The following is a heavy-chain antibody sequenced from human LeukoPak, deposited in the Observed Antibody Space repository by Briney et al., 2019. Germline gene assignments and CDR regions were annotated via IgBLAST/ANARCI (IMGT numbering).Heavy chain of an antibody. Sequence: PSGTLSLTCAVSGGSISSTNRWTWVRQSPGKGLEWIGETHHSGTTNYNPSLRSRVTISLDKSKNQFSLELSSVTAADTAVYYCAASGHYYRVGAFDIWGQGTMVTVS. D-gene: IGHD1-26*01. CDR1: GGSISSTNR. J-gene: IGHJ3*02. CDR3: AASGHYYRVGAFDI. CDR2: THHSGTT. V-gene: IGHV4-4*02.